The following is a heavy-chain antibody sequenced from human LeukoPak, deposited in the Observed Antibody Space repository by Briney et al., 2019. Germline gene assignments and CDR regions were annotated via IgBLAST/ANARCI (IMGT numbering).Heavy chain of an antibody. J-gene: IGHJ4*02. Sequence: GGSLRLSCAASGFTFSSYSMNWVRQAPGKGLEWVSSISSSSSYIYYADSVKGRFTISRDNAKNSLYLQMNSLRAEDTAVYYCASASDYGDYVAHWGQGTLVTVSS. D-gene: IGHD4-17*01. CDR3: ASASDYGDYVAH. CDR2: ISSSSSYI. V-gene: IGHV3-21*01. CDR1: GFTFSSYS.